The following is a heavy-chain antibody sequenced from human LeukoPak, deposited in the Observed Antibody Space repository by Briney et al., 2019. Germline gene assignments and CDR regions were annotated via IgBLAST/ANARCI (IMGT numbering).Heavy chain of an antibody. D-gene: IGHD1-26*01. Sequence: TGGSLRLSCAVSGLSFRDNYMSWIRQAPGKGLEWVSYISNTGSYTNYADSVKGRFTISRDNSKNTLYLQMNSLRAEDTAVYYCAKDGSFWELYFDYWGQGTLVTVSS. V-gene: IGHV3-11*05. CDR1: GLSFRDNY. J-gene: IGHJ4*02. CDR3: AKDGSFWELYFDY. CDR2: ISNTGSYT.